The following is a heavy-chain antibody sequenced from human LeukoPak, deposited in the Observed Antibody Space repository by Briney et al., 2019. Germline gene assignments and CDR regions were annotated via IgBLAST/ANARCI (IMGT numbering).Heavy chain of an antibody. CDR2: MNPNSGNT. Sequence: ASVKVSCKASGYTFTSYDINWVRQATGQGLEWMGWMNPNSGNTGYARKFQGRVTMTRSTSISTAYMELSSLRSEDTAVYYCARARDYYDTSGYVRGFDYWGQGTLVTVSS. CDR1: GYTFTSYD. D-gene: IGHD3-22*01. CDR3: ARARDYYDTSGYVRGFDY. J-gene: IGHJ4*02. V-gene: IGHV1-8*01.